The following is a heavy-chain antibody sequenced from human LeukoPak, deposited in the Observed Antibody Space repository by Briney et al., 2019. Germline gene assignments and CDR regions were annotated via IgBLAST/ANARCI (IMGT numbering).Heavy chain of an antibody. CDR1: GYTFTGYY. Sequence: ASVKVSCKASGYTFTGYYMHWVRQAPGQGLEWMGWINPNSGDTNYAQKFQGRVTMTRDTSISTAYMELSRLRSDDTAVYYCARDLGTVTTNWFDPWGQGTLVTVSS. J-gene: IGHJ5*02. CDR2: INPNSGDT. V-gene: IGHV1-2*02. D-gene: IGHD4-17*01. CDR3: ARDLGTVTTNWFDP.